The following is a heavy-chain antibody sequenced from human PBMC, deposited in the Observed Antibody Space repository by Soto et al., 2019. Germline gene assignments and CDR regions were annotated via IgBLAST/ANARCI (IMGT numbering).Heavy chain of an antibody. Sequence: QVQLVQSGAEVKKPGASVRVSCRASGYIFTSYGITWVRQAPGQGLEWMGWVSGFNANTRFAQKFQGRLTLTTDTSTATAYMELTSLTSDDTAVYFCARDRVLITVAGVLDYWGQGTLITVSS. CDR1: GYIFTSYG. CDR2: VSGFNANT. J-gene: IGHJ4*02. V-gene: IGHV1-18*01. D-gene: IGHD6-19*01. CDR3: ARDRVLITVAGVLDY.